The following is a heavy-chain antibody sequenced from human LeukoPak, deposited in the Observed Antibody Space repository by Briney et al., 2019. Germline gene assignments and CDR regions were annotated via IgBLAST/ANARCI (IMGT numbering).Heavy chain of an antibody. CDR3: AELGITMIGGV. Sequence: SETLSLTCTVSGGSISSYYWSWIRQPPGKGLEWIGYIYYSGSTYYNPSLKSRVTISVDTSKNQFSLKLSSVTAADTAVYYCAELGITMIGGVWGKGTTVTIPS. V-gene: IGHV4-59*12. D-gene: IGHD3-10*02. CDR2: IYYSGST. J-gene: IGHJ6*04. CDR1: GGSISSYY.